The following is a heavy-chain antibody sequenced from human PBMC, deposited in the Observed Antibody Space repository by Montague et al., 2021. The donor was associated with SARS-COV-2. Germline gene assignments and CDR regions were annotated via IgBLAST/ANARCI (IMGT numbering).Heavy chain of an antibody. J-gene: IGHJ4*02. CDR3: ARSSILGAHRFDY. Sequence: SETLSLTCAVSGGSISSSNWWSWVRQPPGKGLEWIGEIYHSGNTNYNPSIQSRFTISVDKSKNQFSLRLTSVTAADTAEYYCARSSILGAHRFDYWGQGTLVTVSS. CDR2: IYHSGNT. CDR1: GGSISSSNW. D-gene: IGHD3-16*01. V-gene: IGHV4-4*02.